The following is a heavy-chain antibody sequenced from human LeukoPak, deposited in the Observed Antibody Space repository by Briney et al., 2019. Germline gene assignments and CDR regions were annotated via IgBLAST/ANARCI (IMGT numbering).Heavy chain of an antibody. CDR1: GFTFSSYW. D-gene: IGHD6-13*01. CDR3: ARGTIAAAGYYYFDY. CDR2: IKQDGSEK. J-gene: IGHJ4*02. Sequence: GGSLRLSCAASGFTFSSYWMSWVRQAPGKGLEWVANIKQDGSEKYYVDSVKGRFTISRDNAKNSLYLQMNSLRAEDTAAYYCARGTIAAAGYYYFDYWGQGTQVTVSS. V-gene: IGHV3-7*04.